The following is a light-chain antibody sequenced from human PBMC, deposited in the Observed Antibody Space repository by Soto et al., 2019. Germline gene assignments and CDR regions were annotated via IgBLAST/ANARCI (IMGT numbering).Light chain of an antibody. Sequence: QSVLTQPLSVSGSPGQSVTISCTGTSSDVGGFNSVSWYQQHPGKAPKLMIYDVNKRPSGVPDRFSGSKSGSTAPLTISGLQVEDEADYYSCSYAGSYSYDFATGTKVTVL. CDR1: SSDVGGFNS. J-gene: IGLJ1*01. CDR3: CSYAGSYSYD. CDR2: DVN. V-gene: IGLV2-11*01.